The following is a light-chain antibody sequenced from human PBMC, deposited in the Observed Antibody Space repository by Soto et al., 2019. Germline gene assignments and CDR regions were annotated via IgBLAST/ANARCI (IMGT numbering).Light chain of an antibody. CDR2: KAS. CDR3: QQYNSYAWT. CDR1: QSISSW. V-gene: IGKV1-5*03. J-gene: IGKJ1*01. Sequence: DIQMTQSPSTLSASVGDRVTITCRASQSISSWLAWYQQKPGKAPKLLIYKASSLESGVPSRFSGSGSGTEVTLTISSLQPDDCATYYCQQYNSYAWTFGQGTKVDIK.